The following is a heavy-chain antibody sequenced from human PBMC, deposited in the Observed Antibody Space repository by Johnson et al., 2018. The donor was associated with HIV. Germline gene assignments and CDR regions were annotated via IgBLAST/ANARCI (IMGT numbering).Heavy chain of an antibody. Sequence: VQLVESGGGVIRPGGSLRLSCAASGFTFSSYWMSWVRQAPGKGLEWVANIKQAGSEKYYVDSVKGRFTISRDNSKNTLYLQMNSLRAEDTAVYYCASEGTLGAFDIWGQGKMVTVS. V-gene: IGHV3-7*04. J-gene: IGHJ3*02. CDR2: IKQAGSEK. CDR3: ASEGTLGAFDI. CDR1: GFTFSSYW. D-gene: IGHD1-1*01.